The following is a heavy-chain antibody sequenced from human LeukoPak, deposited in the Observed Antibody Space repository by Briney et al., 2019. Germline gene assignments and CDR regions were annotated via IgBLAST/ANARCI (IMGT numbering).Heavy chain of an antibody. CDR1: GFTFSSYA. Sequence: PGGSLRLSCAASGFTFSSYAMHWVRQAPGKGLEWVAVISYDGSNKYYADSVKGRFTISRDNSKNTLYLQMNSLRAEDTAVYYCATPRLAMGSSWYSYYYYGMDVWGQGTTVTVSS. V-gene: IGHV3-30-3*01. D-gene: IGHD6-13*01. CDR2: ISYDGSNK. J-gene: IGHJ6*02. CDR3: ATPRLAMGSSWYSYYYYGMDV.